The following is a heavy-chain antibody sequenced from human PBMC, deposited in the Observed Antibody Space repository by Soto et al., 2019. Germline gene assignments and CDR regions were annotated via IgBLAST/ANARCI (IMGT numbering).Heavy chain of an antibody. V-gene: IGHV4-39*01. Sequence: SETLSLTGTLYGGSMSSSIYYWGWIWQPPGKGLEWMGSIYYSGSTYYNPSLKSRVTIYVDTSQNQFSLKLSSVTAADTAVYYCARHFKDGPPMTTVIFDYWGQGTLVTVSS. CDR3: ARHFKDGPPMTTVIFDY. D-gene: IGHD4-17*01. J-gene: IGHJ4*02. CDR1: GGSMSSSIYY. CDR2: IYYSGST.